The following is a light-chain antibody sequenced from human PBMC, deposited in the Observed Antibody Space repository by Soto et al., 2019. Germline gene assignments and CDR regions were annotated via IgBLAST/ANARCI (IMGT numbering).Light chain of an antibody. CDR1: QEINNR. Sequence: DIQMTQSPSTLSASVGDRVTITCRASQEINNRLAWYQQKPGKAPKVLIYKASTSESGVPSRFGGSGSGTEFTLTITNLQPDDFATYYCQQNNGYSRTFGQGTKVDIK. CDR3: QQNNGYSRT. V-gene: IGKV1-5*03. CDR2: KAS. J-gene: IGKJ1*01.